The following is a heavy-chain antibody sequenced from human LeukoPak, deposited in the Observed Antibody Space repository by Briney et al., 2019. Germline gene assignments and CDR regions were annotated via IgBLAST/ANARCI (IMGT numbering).Heavy chain of an antibody. Sequence: GGSLRLSCAASGFTFTSFAMSWVRQAPGKGLEWVSTISGTGGSTFYADSVKGRFTISRDNSKNTLYLQMNSLRAEDMAVYYCYPPDGSYWGQGTLVTVSS. D-gene: IGHD1-1*01. CDR2: ISGTGGST. J-gene: IGHJ4*02. CDR3: YPPDGSY. CDR1: GFTFTSFA. V-gene: IGHV3-23*01.